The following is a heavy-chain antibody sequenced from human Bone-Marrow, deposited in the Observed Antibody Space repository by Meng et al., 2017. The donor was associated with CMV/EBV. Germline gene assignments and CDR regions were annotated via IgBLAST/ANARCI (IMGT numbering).Heavy chain of an antibody. D-gene: IGHD3-9*01. CDR3: TTDPRRPSYDILTGYLLHYVMDV. J-gene: IGHJ6*02. V-gene: IGHV3-15*01. Sequence: GGPLRLSFAAFGFTFSNAWMSWVRQAPGEGLEWVGRIKSKTDGGTTEYAAPVKGRFTISRDDSKNTLYLQMNRLKTEDTAVYYCTTDPRRPSYDILTGYLLHYVMDVWGQGTTVTVSS. CDR2: IKSKTDGGTT. CDR1: GFTFSNAW.